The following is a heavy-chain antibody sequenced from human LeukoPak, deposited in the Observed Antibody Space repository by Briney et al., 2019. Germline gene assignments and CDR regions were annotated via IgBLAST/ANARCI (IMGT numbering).Heavy chain of an antibody. D-gene: IGHD2-15*01. Sequence: GASVKVSCKASGYTFTSYYMHWVRQAPGQGLEWMGIINPSGGSTSSAQKFQGRVTMTRDTSTSTVYMELSSLRSEDTAVYYCARDRRDCSGGSCYGGSWFDPWGQGTLVTVSS. CDR2: INPSGGST. CDR3: ARDRRDCSGGSCYGGSWFDP. CDR1: GYTFTSYY. J-gene: IGHJ5*02. V-gene: IGHV1-46*01.